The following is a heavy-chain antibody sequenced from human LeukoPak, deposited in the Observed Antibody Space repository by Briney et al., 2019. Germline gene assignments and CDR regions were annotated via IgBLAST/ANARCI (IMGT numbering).Heavy chain of an antibody. CDR3: ARYVGYCSGGSCYWAGFDY. CDR1: GGSISDYY. D-gene: IGHD2-15*01. CDR2: IYYSGST. Sequence: SETLSLTCTISGGSISDYYWSWLRQPPGKGLEWIGYIYYSGSTNYNPSLKSRVTISVDTSKNQFSLKLSSVTAADTAVYYCARYVGYCSGGSCYWAGFDYWGQGTLVTVSS. J-gene: IGHJ4*02. V-gene: IGHV4-59*01.